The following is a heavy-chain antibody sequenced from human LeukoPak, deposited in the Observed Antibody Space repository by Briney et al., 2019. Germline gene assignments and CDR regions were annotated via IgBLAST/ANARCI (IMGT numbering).Heavy chain of an antibody. Sequence: PVGALRLSSAAPGFTFSSSSINGVRQAPGKGLEWVSFISSSSSYINYADSVKGRFTISRDNAKNSLYLQMYSHRAEDTAVYYCARGDSSSLYYFDYWGQGTLVTVSS. CDR1: GFTFSSSS. CDR3: ARGDSSSLYYFDY. D-gene: IGHD6-13*01. CDR2: ISSSSSYI. V-gene: IGHV3-21*01. J-gene: IGHJ4*02.